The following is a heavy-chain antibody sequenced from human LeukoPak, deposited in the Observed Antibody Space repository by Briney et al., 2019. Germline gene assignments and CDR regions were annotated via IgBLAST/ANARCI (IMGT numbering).Heavy chain of an antibody. D-gene: IGHD7-27*01. CDR2: IYYTGST. Sequence: PSETLSPPGTVPVGPAVVTYGAWIRSPPGNGLEWIGYIYYTGSTSYNPSLRSRVTMSADTSKNQFSLKLSSVTAADTAVYYCASRKLGNDYWGQGTLVTVSS. CDR3: ASRKLGNDY. CDR1: VGPAVVT. J-gene: IGHJ4*02. V-gene: IGHV4-59*02.